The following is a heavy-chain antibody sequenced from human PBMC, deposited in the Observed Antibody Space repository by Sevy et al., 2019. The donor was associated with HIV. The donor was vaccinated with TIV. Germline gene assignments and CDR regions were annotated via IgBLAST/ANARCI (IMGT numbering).Heavy chain of an antibody. CDR1: GFTFSDYY. CDR2: ISGSDNII. V-gene: IGHV3-11*01. J-gene: IGHJ6*02. CDR3: ARDHVKDGDLGDYYYYAMDV. D-gene: IGHD4-17*01. Sequence: GGSLRLSCAASGFTFSDYYMSWIRQAPGKGLEWLSYISGSDNIIYYADSARGRFTISRDNAKNSLYLQMNSLGAEDTAVYYCARDHVKDGDLGDYYYYAMDVWGQGTSVTVSS.